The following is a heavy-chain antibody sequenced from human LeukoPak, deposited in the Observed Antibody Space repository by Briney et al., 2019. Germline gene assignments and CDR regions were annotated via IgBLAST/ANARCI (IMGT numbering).Heavy chain of an antibody. J-gene: IGHJ4*02. CDR3: ARATLIYCSGGSCYRNLPFDY. CDR2: IYHSGST. CDR1: GGSISSSTYY. V-gene: IGHV4-39*07. Sequence: SETLSLTCTVSGGSISSSTYYWGWIRQPPGKGLEWIGEIYHSGSTNYNPSLKSRVTISVDKSKNQFSLKLSSVTAADTAVYYCARATLIYCSGGSCYRNLPFDYWGQGTLVTVSS. D-gene: IGHD2-15*01.